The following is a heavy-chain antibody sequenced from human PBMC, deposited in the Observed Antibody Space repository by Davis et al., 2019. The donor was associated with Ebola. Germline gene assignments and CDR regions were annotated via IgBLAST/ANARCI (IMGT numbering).Heavy chain of an antibody. CDR1: GFSFEDDA. V-gene: IGHV3-43*02. CDR2: ISGHGDKT. Sequence: GGPLRLSCAASGFSFEDDAMHWVRQAPGKGLEWVSLISGHGDKTDYADSVKGRFTISRDNSKNSLYLQMNSLRSEDTAFYYCVKDRRSSGWVYYFDHWGQGALVTVSS. J-gene: IGHJ4*02. D-gene: IGHD6-25*01. CDR3: VKDRRSSGWVYYFDH.